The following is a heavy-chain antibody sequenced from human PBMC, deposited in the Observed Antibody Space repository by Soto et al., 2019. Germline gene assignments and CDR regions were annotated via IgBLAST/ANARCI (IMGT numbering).Heavy chain of an antibody. Sequence: EVQLLESGGGLVQPGGSLRLSCAASGFTFSSYAMSWVRQAPGKGLEWVSAISGSGGSTYYADSVKGRFTISRDNSKNTLYLQMNSLRAEDTAVYYCAKDRPAADYYDYGMDVWGQGTTVTVSS. D-gene: IGHD2-2*01. CDR3: AKDRPAADYYDYGMDV. J-gene: IGHJ6*02. CDR2: ISGSGGST. CDR1: GFTFSSYA. V-gene: IGHV3-23*01.